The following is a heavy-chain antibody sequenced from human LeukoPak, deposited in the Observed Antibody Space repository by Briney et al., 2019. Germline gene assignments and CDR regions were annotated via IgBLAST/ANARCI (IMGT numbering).Heavy chain of an antibody. Sequence: ASAKVSCKASGYTFTSYYMHWVRQAPGQGLEWMGIINPSGGSTSYAQKFQGRVTMTRDTSTSTVYMELSSLRSEDTAVYYCARERAVAGTWGYYYGMDVWGQGTTVTVSS. D-gene: IGHD6-19*01. V-gene: IGHV1-46*01. CDR3: ARERAVAGTWGYYYGMDV. CDR1: GYTFTSYY. J-gene: IGHJ6*02. CDR2: INPSGGST.